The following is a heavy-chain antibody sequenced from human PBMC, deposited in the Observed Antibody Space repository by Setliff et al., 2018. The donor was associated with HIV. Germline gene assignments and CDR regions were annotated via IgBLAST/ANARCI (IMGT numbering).Heavy chain of an antibody. J-gene: IGHJ6*02. CDR2: IYYSGST. Sequence: PSETLSLTCTVSGGSISSSSYYWGWIRQPPGKGLEWIGSIYYSGSTYYNPSLKSRVTISVDTSKNQFSLKLSSVTAADTAVYYCARHMDGFPFTGWGQGTTVTVSS. CDR3: ARHMDGFPFTG. V-gene: IGHV4-39*01. CDR1: GGSISSSSYY. D-gene: IGHD1-1*01.